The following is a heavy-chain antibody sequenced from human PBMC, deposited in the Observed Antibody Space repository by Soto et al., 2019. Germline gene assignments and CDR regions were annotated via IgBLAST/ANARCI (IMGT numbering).Heavy chain of an antibody. CDR3: AARSPAFDY. Sequence: QVQLVQSGPEVKKPGAAVKVSCKTSGYTFTSYGISWVRQAPGQGLEWMGWINTSKGNTNYAQKFQGRVTMTTDTSPSPGYMELRSLRSDDTAVYYCAARSPAFDYWGQGTLVTVSS. CDR1: GYTFTSYG. V-gene: IGHV1-18*01. J-gene: IGHJ4*02. CDR2: INTSKGNT.